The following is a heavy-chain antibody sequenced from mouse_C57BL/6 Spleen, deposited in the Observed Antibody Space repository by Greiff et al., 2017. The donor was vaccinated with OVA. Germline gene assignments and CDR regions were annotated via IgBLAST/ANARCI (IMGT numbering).Heavy chain of an antibody. CDR2: FSSGSSTI. Sequence: EVMLVESGGGLVKPGGSLKLSCAASGFPFSDYGMHWVRPAPEKGLEWVAYFSSGSSTIYYADTVKGRFTISRDTAKNTLFLQMTSLRSEDTAMYYCAKLGRWAIDYWGQGTSVTVSS. CDR1: GFPFSDYG. V-gene: IGHV5-17*01. CDR3: AKLGRWAIDY. J-gene: IGHJ4*01. D-gene: IGHD4-1*01.